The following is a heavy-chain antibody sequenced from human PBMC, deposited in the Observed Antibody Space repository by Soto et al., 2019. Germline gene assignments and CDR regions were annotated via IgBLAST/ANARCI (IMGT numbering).Heavy chain of an antibody. CDR2: IIPIPDIT. CDR1: GGTFSTYI. Sequence: QVQLVQSGAEVRKPGSSVKVSCKAPGGTFSTYIISWVRQAPGQGLEWMGRIIPIPDITHYAQKFQGRVTVTADRSTSTAYMELTSLKSEDTAVYYCATDRITTRGEAFDLWGQGTMVTVSS. CDR3: ATDRITTRGEAFDL. J-gene: IGHJ3*01. D-gene: IGHD3-16*01. V-gene: IGHV1-69*08.